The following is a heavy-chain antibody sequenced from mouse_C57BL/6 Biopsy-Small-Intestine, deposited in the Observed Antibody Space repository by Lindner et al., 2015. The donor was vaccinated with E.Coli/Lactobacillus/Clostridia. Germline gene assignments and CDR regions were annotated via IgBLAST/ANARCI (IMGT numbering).Heavy chain of an antibody. Sequence: VQLQESGAEACEARASVKLSCTASGFNIKDDYMRLGEGRGLNRAVEWIGWIDPENGDTEYASKFQGKATITADTSSNTAYLQLSSLTSEDTAVYYCTIYGNYVDYAMDYWGQGTSVTVSS. CDR2: IDPENGDT. D-gene: IGHD2-1*01. J-gene: IGHJ4*01. CDR3: TIYGNYVDYAMDY. V-gene: IGHV14-4*01. CDR1: GFNIKDDY.